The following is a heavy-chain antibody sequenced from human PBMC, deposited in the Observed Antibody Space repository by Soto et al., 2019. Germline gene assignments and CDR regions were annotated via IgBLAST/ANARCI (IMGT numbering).Heavy chain of an antibody. CDR1: GGSINTYY. V-gene: IGHV4-39*01. CDR2: IFYSGNT. J-gene: IGHJ6*03. CDR3: ARHHTKYSYYNYMDA. D-gene: IGHD3-3*01. Sequence: SETLSLTCTVSGGSINTYYWGWIRQPPGKGLEWIGTIFYSGNTYYNPSLESRVTIYVDTSRNKFSLKLSSVTAADTAVYYCARHHTKYSYYNYMDAWGKGTTVTVSS.